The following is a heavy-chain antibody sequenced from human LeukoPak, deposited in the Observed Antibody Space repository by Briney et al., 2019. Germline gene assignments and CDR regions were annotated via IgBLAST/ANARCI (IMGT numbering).Heavy chain of an antibody. CDR3: AKVGSTVTTYYYYYMDV. V-gene: IGHV3-23*01. CDR1: GFTFSSYA. Sequence: GGSLRLSCVASGFTFSSYAMSWVRQAPGKGLEWVSAISGSGGSTYYADSVKGRFTISRDNSKNTLYLQMNSLRADDTAVYYCAKVGSTVTTYYYYYMDVWGKGTTVTVSS. CDR2: ISGSGGST. J-gene: IGHJ6*03. D-gene: IGHD4-11*01.